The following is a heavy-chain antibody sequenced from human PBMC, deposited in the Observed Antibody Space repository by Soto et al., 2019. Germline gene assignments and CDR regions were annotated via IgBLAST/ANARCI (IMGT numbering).Heavy chain of an antibody. D-gene: IGHD5-12*01. CDR2: INAGNGNT. CDR1: GYTFTSYA. V-gene: IGHV1-3*01. J-gene: IGHJ4*02. Sequence: GASVKPSCMASGYTFTSYAMHWVRQAPGQRREWMGWINAGNGNTKYSQKFQGRVTITRDTSASTAYMELSSLRSEDTAVYYCARDWRETRDGYKGYYFDYWGQGTLVTVSS. CDR3: ARDWRETRDGYKGYYFDY.